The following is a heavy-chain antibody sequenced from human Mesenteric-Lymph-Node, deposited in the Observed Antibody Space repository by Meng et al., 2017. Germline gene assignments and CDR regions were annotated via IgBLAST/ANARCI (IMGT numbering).Heavy chain of an antibody. CDR1: GFSLSTSGVG. Sequence: SGLTLVKPPQTLTLTCSFSGFSLSTSGVGVGWIRQPPGKALEWLALIYWNDDKRYTPSLTSRLTITKDTSKNQVVLTMTNMDPVDTATYYCAHRLKPRHVGELYFDYWGQGTLVTVSS. CDR3: AHRLKPRHVGELYFDY. CDR2: IYWNDDK. D-gene: IGHD3-10*01. V-gene: IGHV2-5*01. J-gene: IGHJ4*02.